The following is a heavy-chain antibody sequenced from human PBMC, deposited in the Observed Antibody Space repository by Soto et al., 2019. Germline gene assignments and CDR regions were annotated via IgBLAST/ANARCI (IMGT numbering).Heavy chain of an antibody. J-gene: IGHJ5*02. CDR1: GSSISSYY. D-gene: IGHD4-17*01. V-gene: IGHV4-59*01. CDR3: VRDRDYGGNWFAR. CDR2: IYYSGRT. Sequence: SETLSLTCTVSGSSISSYYWSWIRQPPGKGLEWIGYIYYSGRTNYNPSLKSRVTISVATATNQLFCNPRFFTATDTAVSYCVRDRDYGGNWFARWGQGTLVTVSS.